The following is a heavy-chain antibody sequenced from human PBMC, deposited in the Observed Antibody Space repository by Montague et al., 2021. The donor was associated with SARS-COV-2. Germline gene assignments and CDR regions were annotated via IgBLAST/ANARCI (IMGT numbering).Heavy chain of an antibody. D-gene: IGHD6-6*01. CDR1: GGSISASNW. J-gene: IGHJ4*02. Sequence: SETLSLTCAVSGGSISASNWSKLVRQPPGGLVWLVGHMYHNGTSYNNPFLRRLATIAVERTKNLFYRRLCSVAAAATAVYYGGRFPGIAVRRPFDYWGQGTLVTVSS. CDR2: MYHNGTS. CDR3: GRFPGIAVRRPFDY. V-gene: IGHV4-4*02.